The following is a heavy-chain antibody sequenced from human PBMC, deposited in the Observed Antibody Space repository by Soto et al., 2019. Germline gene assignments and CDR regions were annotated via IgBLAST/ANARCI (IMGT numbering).Heavy chain of an antibody. D-gene: IGHD5-18*01. CDR3: TCSVSGDTGLHF. CDR2: IQTKSNDYAT. CDR1: GSTFSDSA. Sequence: ELQLVESGGALVQPGGSLRLSCAASGSTFSDSAMHWVRLASGKGLEWVGRIQTKSNDYATAYGESVKGRFTISRDESKDTAYLQMNGLKADDTAVYFCTCSVSGDTGLHFWGQGTLVTVSS. J-gene: IGHJ4*02. V-gene: IGHV3-73*02.